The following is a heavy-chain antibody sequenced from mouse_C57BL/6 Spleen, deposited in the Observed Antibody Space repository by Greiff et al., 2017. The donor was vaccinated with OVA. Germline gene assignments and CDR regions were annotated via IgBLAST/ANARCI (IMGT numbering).Heavy chain of an antibody. J-gene: IGHJ2*01. V-gene: IGHV5-6*01. CDR2: ISSGGSYT. CDR3: ARHPVDY. Sequence: EVMLVESGGDLVKPGGSLKLSCAASGFTFSSYGMSWVRQTPDKRLEWVATISSGGSYTYYPDSVKGRFTISRDNAKNTLYLQMSSLKSEDTAMYYCARHPVDYWGQGTTLTVSS. CDR1: GFTFSSYG. D-gene: IGHD6-1*01.